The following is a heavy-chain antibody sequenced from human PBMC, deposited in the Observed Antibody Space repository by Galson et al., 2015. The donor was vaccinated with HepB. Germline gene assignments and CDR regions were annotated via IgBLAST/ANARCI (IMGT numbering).Heavy chain of an antibody. CDR2: ISAHNGNT. J-gene: IGHJ4*02. CDR1: GYTFTNYG. Sequence: SVKVSCKASGYTFTNYGISWVRQVPGQGLEWMGWISAHNGNTDYAQKLQGRFTMTTDRSTSTAYMELRSLRSDDTAMYYCARVTDYVGDYWGQGTLVTISS. D-gene: IGHD4-23*01. V-gene: IGHV1-18*04. CDR3: ARVTDYVGDY.